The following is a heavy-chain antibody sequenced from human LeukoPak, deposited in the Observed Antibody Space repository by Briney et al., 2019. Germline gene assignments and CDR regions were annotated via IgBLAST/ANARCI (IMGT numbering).Heavy chain of an antibody. CDR1: AFTFSTYG. D-gene: IGHD6-19*01. CDR3: AKATNQPGIAVAHIGY. V-gene: IGHV3-33*06. J-gene: IGHJ4*02. Sequence: GGSLRLSCAASAFTFSTYGMHWVRQAPGKGLEWVAVIWYDGSDKYYADSVKGRFTISRDNFKHTLYLQMNSLRAEDTAVYYCAKATNQPGIAVAHIGYWGQGTLVTVSS. CDR2: IWYDGSDK.